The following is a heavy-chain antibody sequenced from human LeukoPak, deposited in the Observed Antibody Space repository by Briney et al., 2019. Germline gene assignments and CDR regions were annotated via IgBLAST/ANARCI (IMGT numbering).Heavy chain of an antibody. CDR3: ARDQEDRFNWGTYFDY. J-gene: IGHJ4*02. V-gene: IGHV1-46*01. D-gene: IGHD7-27*01. CDR1: GYTFTSYG. CDR2: INPSGGST. Sequence: SVKVSCKASGYTFTSYGISWVRHAPGQGLEWMGLINPSGGSTSYAQKFQGRVTMTRDTSTSTVYMELSSLRSEDTAVYYCARDQEDRFNWGTYFDYWGQGTLVTVSS.